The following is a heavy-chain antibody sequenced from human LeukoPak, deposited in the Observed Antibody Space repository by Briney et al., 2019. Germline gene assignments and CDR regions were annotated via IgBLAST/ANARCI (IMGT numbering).Heavy chain of an antibody. D-gene: IGHD3-16*01. Sequence: GGSLRLSCEGSGFIFGDYGMSWVRQAPGKGLEWVAGTNWNGGSTGHGDSVKGRFTISRDNAKNSLSLQMSSLRAEDTAVYYCARDSFVHFDYWGQGTLVTVSS. V-gene: IGHV3-20*04. J-gene: IGHJ4*02. CDR3: ARDSFVHFDY. CDR1: GFIFGDYG. CDR2: TNWNGGST.